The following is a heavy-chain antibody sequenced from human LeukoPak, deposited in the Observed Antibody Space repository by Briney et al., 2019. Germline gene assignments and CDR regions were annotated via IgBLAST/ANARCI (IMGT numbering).Heavy chain of an antibody. CDR1: GGSISSYY. Sequence: SETLSLTCTVSGGSISSYYWSWIRQPAGKGLEWIGRIYTSGSTNYNPSLKSRVTMSVDTSRNQFSLKLSSVTAADTAVYYCARGLIRPGLLDYWGQGTLVTVSS. V-gene: IGHV4-4*07. CDR2: IYTSGST. D-gene: IGHD3-10*01. J-gene: IGHJ4*02. CDR3: ARGLIRPGLLDY.